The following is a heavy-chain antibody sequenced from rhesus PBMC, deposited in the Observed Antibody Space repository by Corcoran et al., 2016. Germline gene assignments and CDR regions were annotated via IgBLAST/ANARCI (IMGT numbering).Heavy chain of an antibody. CDR1: GYSISSNY. CDR2: IYGNSGST. J-gene: IGHJ4*01. CDR3: AREGGYSDY. V-gene: IGHV4-147*01. D-gene: IGHD5-24*01. Sequence: QVQLQESGPGLVKPSETLSLTCAVSGYSISSNYWSWIRQPPGKGLEWIGDIYGNSGSTYYNPPLKSRVTITTDTSKNQFSLKLSSVTAADTAVYYCAREGGYSDYWGQGVLVTVSS.